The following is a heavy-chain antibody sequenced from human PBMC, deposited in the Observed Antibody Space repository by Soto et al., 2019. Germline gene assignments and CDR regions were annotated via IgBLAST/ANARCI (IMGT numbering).Heavy chain of an antibody. CDR2: IYYSGST. Sequence: QVQLQESGPGLVKPSETLSLTCTVSGGSISSYYWSWIRQPPGKGLEWIGYIYYSGSTNYNPSLKSRVTISVDTSKNQFSLKLSSVTAADTAVYYCARSPLAVAGYYFDYWGQGTLVTVSS. J-gene: IGHJ4*02. CDR3: ARSPLAVAGYYFDY. V-gene: IGHV4-59*01. CDR1: GGSISSYY. D-gene: IGHD6-19*01.